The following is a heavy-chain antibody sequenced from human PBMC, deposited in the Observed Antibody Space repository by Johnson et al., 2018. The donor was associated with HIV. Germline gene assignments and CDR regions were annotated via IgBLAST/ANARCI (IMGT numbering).Heavy chain of an antibody. CDR2: ISSSGSTI. Sequence: QMLLVESGGGLVKPGGSLRLSCAASGFTFSDYYMSWIRQAPGKGLEWVSYISSSGSTIYYADSVKGRFTISRDNAKNSLYLQMNSLRAEDTAVYYCARDRGYSSSSANAFDIWGQGTMVTVSS. V-gene: IGHV3-11*04. D-gene: IGHD6-6*01. J-gene: IGHJ3*02. CDR3: ARDRGYSSSSANAFDI. CDR1: GFTFSDYY.